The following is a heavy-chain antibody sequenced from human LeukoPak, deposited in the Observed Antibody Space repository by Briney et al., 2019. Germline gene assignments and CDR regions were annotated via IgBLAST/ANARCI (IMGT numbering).Heavy chain of an antibody. D-gene: IGHD3-10*01. J-gene: IGHJ3*02. CDR3: SNYYGSGSYYDAFDI. CDR1: GFTFSSYS. V-gene: IGHV3-48*02. CDR2: ISSSSSTI. Sequence: GGSLRLSCAASGFTFSSYSMNWVRQAPGKGLEWVSYISSSSSTIYYADSVKGRFTISRDNAKNSLYLQMNSLRDEDTAVYYCSNYYGSGSYYDAFDIWGQGTMVTVAS.